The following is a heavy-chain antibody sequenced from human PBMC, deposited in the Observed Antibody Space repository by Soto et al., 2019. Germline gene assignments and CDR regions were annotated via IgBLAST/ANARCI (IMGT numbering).Heavy chain of an antibody. CDR3: ARGYSSGWYGPKDYYYYMDA. J-gene: IGHJ6*03. Sequence: ASVKVSCKASGYTFTSYGISWVRQAPGQGLEWMGWISAYNGNTNYAQKLQGRVTMTTDTSTSTAYMELRSLRSDDTAVYYCARGYSSGWYGPKDYYYYMDAWAKGPRSPSP. D-gene: IGHD6-19*01. CDR2: ISAYNGNT. CDR1: GYTFTSYG. V-gene: IGHV1-18*01.